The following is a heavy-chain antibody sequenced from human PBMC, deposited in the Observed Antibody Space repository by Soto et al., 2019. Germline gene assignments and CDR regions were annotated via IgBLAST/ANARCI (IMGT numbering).Heavy chain of an antibody. V-gene: IGHV4-59*01. CDR2: IYYSGST. J-gene: IGHJ4*02. Sequence: SETLSLTCTVSGGSISSYYWSWIRQPPGKGLEWIGYIYYSGSTNYNPSLKSQVTISVDTSKNQFSLKLSSVTAADTAVYYCARADPSGWLDYWGQGTLVTVS. CDR1: GGSISSYY. CDR3: ARADPSGWLDY. D-gene: IGHD6-19*01.